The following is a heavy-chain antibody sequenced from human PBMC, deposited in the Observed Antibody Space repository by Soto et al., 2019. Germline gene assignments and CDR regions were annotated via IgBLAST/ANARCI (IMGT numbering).Heavy chain of an antibody. D-gene: IGHD2-2*01. V-gene: IGHV5-10-1*01. CDR1: GYSFTIYW. CDR3: ARWDCSSTSCYSMTHYYYGMDV. Sequence: GESLKISCKGSGYSFTIYWISWVRQMPGKGLEWMGRIDPSDSYTNYSPSFQGHVTISADKSISTAYLQWSSLKASDTAMYYCARWDCSSTSCYSMTHYYYGMDVWGQGTTVTVSS. CDR2: IDPSDSYT. J-gene: IGHJ6*02.